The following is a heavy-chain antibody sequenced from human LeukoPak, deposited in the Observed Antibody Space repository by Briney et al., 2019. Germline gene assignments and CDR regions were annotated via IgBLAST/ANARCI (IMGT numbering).Heavy chain of an antibody. CDR2: IYYSGST. J-gene: IGHJ4*02. CDR1: GGSISSYY. Sequence: SEALSLTCTVSGGSISSYYWSWIRQPPGKGLEWIGYIYYSGSTKYNPSLKSRVAISVDTSKNQFSLKLSSVTAADTAVYYCARRYCSGGSCYYFYFDYWGQGTLVTVSS. D-gene: IGHD2-15*01. V-gene: IGHV4-59*01. CDR3: ARRYCSGGSCYYFYFDY.